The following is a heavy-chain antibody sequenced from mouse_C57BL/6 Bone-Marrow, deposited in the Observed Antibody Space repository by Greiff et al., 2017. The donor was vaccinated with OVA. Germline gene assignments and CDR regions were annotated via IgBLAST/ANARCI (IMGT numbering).Heavy chain of an antibody. CDR1: GFTFSDYG. J-gene: IGHJ2*01. Sequence: EVHLVESGGGLVQPGGSLKLSCAASGFTFSDYGMAWVRQAPRKGPEWVAFISNLAYSIYYADTVTGRFTISRENAKNTLYLEMSSLRSEDTAMYYCARQNYYGSSYVFDYWGQGTTLTVSS. CDR3: ARQNYYGSSYVFDY. D-gene: IGHD1-1*01. V-gene: IGHV5-15*01. CDR2: ISNLAYSI.